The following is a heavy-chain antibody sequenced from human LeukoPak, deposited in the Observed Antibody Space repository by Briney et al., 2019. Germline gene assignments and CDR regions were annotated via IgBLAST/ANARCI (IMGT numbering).Heavy chain of an antibody. CDR1: GGYLTTDGSY. J-gene: IGHJ3*02. V-gene: IGHV4-31*03. Sequence: SQTLSLTCTVSGGYLTTDGSYWSWIRQHPAKGLGWIGYIYYSGTTYYNPSLKSRVTISADTSKTQFSLRLTSVTAADTAVYYCARDRLVRGVINHDAFDIWGPGTVVTVSS. CDR3: ARDRLVRGVINHDAFDI. D-gene: IGHD3-10*01. CDR2: IYYSGTT.